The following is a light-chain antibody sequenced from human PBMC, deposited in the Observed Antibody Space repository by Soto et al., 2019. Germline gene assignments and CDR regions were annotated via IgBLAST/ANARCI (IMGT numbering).Light chain of an antibody. Sequence: DIQMTQSHSSLSASVGDRVTITCRASQSISSYLNWYQQKPGKAPKLLIYAASSLQSGVPSRFSGSGSGTDFTLTISSLQPEDFATYYCQQANSFPHTFGGGTKVDIK. CDR1: QSISSY. CDR3: QQANSFPHT. CDR2: AAS. J-gene: IGKJ4*01. V-gene: IGKV1-39*01.